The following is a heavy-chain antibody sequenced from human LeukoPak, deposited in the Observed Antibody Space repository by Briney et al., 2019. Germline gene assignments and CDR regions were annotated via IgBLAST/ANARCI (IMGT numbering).Heavy chain of an antibody. CDR2: VYYSGST. CDR1: GGSISTYY. D-gene: IGHD3-10*01. J-gene: IGHJ4*02. Sequence: SETLSLTCTVSGGSISTYYWSWIRQPPGKGLEWIGYVYYSGSTNYNPSLMSRVTISVDTSENQFSLKLSSVTAADTAMYYCARSELLWFGKVNSGFDFWGQGTLITVSS. V-gene: IGHV4-59*01. CDR3: ARSELLWFGKVNSGFDF.